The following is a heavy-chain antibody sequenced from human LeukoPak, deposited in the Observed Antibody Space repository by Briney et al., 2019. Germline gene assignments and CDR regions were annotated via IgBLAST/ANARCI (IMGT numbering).Heavy chain of an antibody. V-gene: IGHV4-59*11. CDR3: ARVPVITSWVDP. CDR1: GGSISSHY. D-gene: IGHD3-22*01. Sequence: PSETLSLTCTVSGGSISSHYWSWIRQPPGKGLEWIGYIYYSGSTNYNPSLKSRVTISVDTSKNQFSLKLSSVTAADTAVYYCARVPVITSWVDPWGQGTLVTVSS. J-gene: IGHJ5*02. CDR2: IYYSGST.